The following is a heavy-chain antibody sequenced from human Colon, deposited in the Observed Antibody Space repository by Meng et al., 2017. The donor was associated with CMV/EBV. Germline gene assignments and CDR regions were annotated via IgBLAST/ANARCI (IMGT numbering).Heavy chain of an antibody. Sequence: LSLTCPASGFTFRIYDMHWVRQAPGKGLEWVSGIGINGDPYYPDSVKGRFTIFRENAKNSLYLQVNSLRAGDTAVYFCARGLSGTSDEDYSYFYDMDVWGQGTTVTVSS. J-gene: IGHJ6*02. V-gene: IGHV3-13*05. CDR1: GFTFRIYD. CDR3: ARGLSGTSDEDYSYFYDMDV. D-gene: IGHD1-26*01. CDR2: IGINGDP.